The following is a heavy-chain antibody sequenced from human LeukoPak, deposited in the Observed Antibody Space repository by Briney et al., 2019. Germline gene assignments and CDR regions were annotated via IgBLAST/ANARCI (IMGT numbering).Heavy chain of an antibody. J-gene: IGHJ4*02. CDR2: ASSDGYTN. CDR1: GFTLSDYA. CDR3: ARDGPDISSWTPSAFDY. Sequence: GGSLRLSCAASGFTLSDYALHWVRQGPGKSLEWVAVASSDGYTNYYADSVRGRFTISRDNAKNSLYLQMNSLRDEDTAVYYCARDGPDISSWTPSAFDYWGQGTLVTVSS. V-gene: IGHV3-30*04. D-gene: IGHD6-13*01.